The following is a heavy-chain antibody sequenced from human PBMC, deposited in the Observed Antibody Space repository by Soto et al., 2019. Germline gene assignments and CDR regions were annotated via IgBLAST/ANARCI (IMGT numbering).Heavy chain of an antibody. CDR2: IKQDGSEK. J-gene: IGHJ6*02. CDR3: ARPPHYYYYGMDV. Sequence: EVQLVESGGGLVQPGGSLRLSCAASGFTFSSYWMSWVRQAPGKGLEWVANIKQDGSEKYYVDSVKGRFTISRDNAKNSLYLQINSLRAEDTAVYYCARPPHYYYYGMDVWGQGTTVTVSS. V-gene: IGHV3-7*05. CDR1: GFTFSSYW.